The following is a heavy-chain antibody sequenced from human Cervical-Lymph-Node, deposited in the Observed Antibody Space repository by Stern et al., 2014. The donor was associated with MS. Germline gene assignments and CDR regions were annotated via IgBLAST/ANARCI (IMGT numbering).Heavy chain of an antibody. D-gene: IGHD5-12*01. V-gene: IGHV7-4-1*02. J-gene: IGHJ6*02. CDR2: INTNTGNP. CDR1: YA. Sequence: YAMNWVRQAPGQGLEWMGWINTNTGNPTYAQGFTGRFVFSLDTSVSTAYLQISSLKAEDTAVYYCARVNPWIDDYYGMDVWGQGTTVTVSS. CDR3: ARVNPWIDDYYGMDV.